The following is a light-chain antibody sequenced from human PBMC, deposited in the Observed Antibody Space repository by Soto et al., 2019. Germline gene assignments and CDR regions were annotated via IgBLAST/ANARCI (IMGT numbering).Light chain of an antibody. V-gene: IGKV3-20*01. CDR2: GAS. CDR1: QSVSSSY. CDR3: HQYGSAPQT. Sequence: ELVMRQSPATLSLSPGERATLSCRASQSVSSSYLAWYQQRLGQAPRLLIYGASSRATGIPDRFSGSGSGTDFTLTITRLEPEDFAVYYCHQYGSAPQTFGQGTKV. J-gene: IGKJ1*01.